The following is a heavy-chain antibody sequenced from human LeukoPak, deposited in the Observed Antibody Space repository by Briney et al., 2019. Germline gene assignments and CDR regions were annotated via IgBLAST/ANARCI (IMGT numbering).Heavy chain of an antibody. J-gene: IGHJ4*02. V-gene: IGHV1-2*02. CDR3: ARVGAPGGLRPYHYYY. Sequence: ASVKVSCKASRYIFSDYWIHWVRQAPGRGLECLGWIDPASGITNQPQKFQGRITLTRDTSASTVYMDLTGLTTDDTALYYCARVGAPGGLRPYHYYYWGQGTLVIVSS. CDR2: IDPASGIT. D-gene: IGHD3-16*01. CDR1: RYIFSDYW.